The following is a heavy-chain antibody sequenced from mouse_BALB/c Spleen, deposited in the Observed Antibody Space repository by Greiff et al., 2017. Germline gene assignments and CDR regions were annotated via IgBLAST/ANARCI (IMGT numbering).Heavy chain of an antibody. Sequence: EVQGVESGGGLVKPGGSLKLSCAASGFTFSSYAMSWVRQSPEKRLEWVAEISSGGSYTYYPDTVTGRFTISRDNAKNTLYLEMSSLRSEDTAMYYCAREVYGSSSWYFDVWGAGTTVTVSS. V-gene: IGHV5-9-4*01. CDR1: GFTFSSYA. CDR3: AREVYGSSSWYFDV. CDR2: ISSGGSYT. J-gene: IGHJ1*01. D-gene: IGHD1-1*01.